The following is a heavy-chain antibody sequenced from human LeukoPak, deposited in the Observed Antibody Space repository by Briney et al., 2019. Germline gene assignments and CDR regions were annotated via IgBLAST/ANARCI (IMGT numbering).Heavy chain of an antibody. CDR3: ARGVGSGYDMYYFDY. D-gene: IGHD5-12*01. CDR1: GGSISSSSYY. Sequence: SETLSLTCTVSGGSISSSSYYWGWIRQPPGKGLEWIGSIYYSGSTYYNPSLKSRVTISVDTSKNQFSLKLSSVTAADTAVYYCARGVGSGYDMYYFDYWGQGTLVTVSS. CDR2: IYYSGST. V-gene: IGHV4-39*07. J-gene: IGHJ4*02.